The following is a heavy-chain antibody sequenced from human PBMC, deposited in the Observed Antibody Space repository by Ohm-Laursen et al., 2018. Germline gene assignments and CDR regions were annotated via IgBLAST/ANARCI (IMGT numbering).Heavy chain of an antibody. J-gene: IGHJ4*02. CDR2: ISSSSNYI. D-gene: IGHD3-22*01. V-gene: IGHV3-21*01. Sequence: SLRLSCAAPGFTFNTYSMHWVRQAPGKGLEWVSSISSSSNYIYYADSLKGRFTISRDNAKNSLYLQLNSLRAEDTAVYYCARGSGAYYYDGIDYWGQGTLVTVSS. CDR3: ARGSGAYYYDGIDY. CDR1: GFTFNTYS.